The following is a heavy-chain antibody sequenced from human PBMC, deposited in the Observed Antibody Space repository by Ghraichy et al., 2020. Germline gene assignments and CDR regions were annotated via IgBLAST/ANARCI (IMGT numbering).Heavy chain of an antibody. CDR3: ARRTMDIKSSKGLGSSTSHVDY. V-gene: IGHV4-34*01. D-gene: IGHD2-2*01. CDR2: INHSGST. CDR1: GGSFSGYY. Sequence: SETLSLTCAVYGGSFSGYYWSWIRQPPGKGLEWIGEINHSGSTNYNPSLKSRVTISVDTSKNQFSLKLSSVTAADTAVYYCARRTMDIKSSKGLGSSTSHVDYWGQGTLVTVSS. J-gene: IGHJ4*02.